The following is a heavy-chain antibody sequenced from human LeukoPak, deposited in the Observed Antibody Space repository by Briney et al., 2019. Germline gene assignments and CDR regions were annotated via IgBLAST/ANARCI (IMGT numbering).Heavy chain of an antibody. V-gene: IGHV3-48*01. CDR1: GFTFSSYR. CDR3: AKEQRDFWSGPSDY. J-gene: IGHJ4*02. CDR2: ISSSSSTI. Sequence: GGSLRLSCAASGFTFSSYRMTWVRQAPGKGLEWVSYISSSSSTIYYADSVKGRFTISRDNAKNSLYLQMNSLRAEDTAVYYCAKEQRDFWSGPSDYWGQGTLVTVSS. D-gene: IGHD3-3*01.